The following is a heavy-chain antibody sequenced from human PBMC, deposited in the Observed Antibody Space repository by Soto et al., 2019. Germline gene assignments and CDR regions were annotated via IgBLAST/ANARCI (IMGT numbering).Heavy chain of an antibody. V-gene: IGHV3-33*01. CDR2: IWYDGSNK. J-gene: IGHJ5*02. Sequence: QVQLVESGGGVVQPGMSLRLSCAASGFTFSSYGMHWVRQAPGKGLEWAAVIWYDGSNKYYAESVKGRFTISRENSKNSLYLQMSSLRAEDTAVYYCARARGRFGESENWFDPWVQGTLVTVSS. D-gene: IGHD3-10*01. CDR1: GFTFSSYG. CDR3: ARARGRFGESENWFDP.